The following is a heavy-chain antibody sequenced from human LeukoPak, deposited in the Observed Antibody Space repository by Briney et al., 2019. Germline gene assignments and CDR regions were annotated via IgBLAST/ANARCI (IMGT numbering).Heavy chain of an antibody. D-gene: IGHD6-13*01. Sequence: PSETLSLTCTVSGGSISGSTYYWGWIRQPPGKGLEWIGSIYYSGSTYYNPSLKSRVTTSVDTSKNQFSLKLSSVTAADTAVYYCARHAAAGRLDPYFDYWGQGTLVTVSS. V-gene: IGHV4-39*01. J-gene: IGHJ4*02. CDR2: IYYSGST. CDR1: GGSISGSTYY. CDR3: ARHAAAGRLDPYFDY.